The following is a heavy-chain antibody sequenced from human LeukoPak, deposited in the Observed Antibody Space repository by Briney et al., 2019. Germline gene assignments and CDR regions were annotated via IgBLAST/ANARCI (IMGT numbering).Heavy chain of an antibody. CDR3: ARARVAVAGYYFDY. CDR1: GGSISSYY. Sequence: PSETLSLTCTVSGGSISSYYGSWIWHPQGQGMDLIGHIYYSGSTNYNPPLKSRVTISVDTSKNQFSLKLSSVTAADTAVYYCARARVAVAGYYFDYWGQGTLVTVSS. D-gene: IGHD6-19*01. CDR2: IYYSGST. V-gene: IGHV4-59*01. J-gene: IGHJ4*02.